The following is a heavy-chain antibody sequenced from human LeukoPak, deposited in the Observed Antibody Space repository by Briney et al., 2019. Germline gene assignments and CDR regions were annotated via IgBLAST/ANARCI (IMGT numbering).Heavy chain of an antibody. CDR2: IRSKTYGGTT. D-gene: IGHD3-3*01. Sequence: GGSLRLSCTASGFTFNDYAVSWFRQAPGKGLEWVGFIRSKTYGGTTEYAASVKGRFTISRDDSKSVAYLQMNSLKTEDTAVYYCSRVGKFFWDFDYWGQGTLVTVSS. J-gene: IGHJ4*02. V-gene: IGHV3-49*03. CDR3: SRVGKFFWDFDY. CDR1: GFTFNDYA.